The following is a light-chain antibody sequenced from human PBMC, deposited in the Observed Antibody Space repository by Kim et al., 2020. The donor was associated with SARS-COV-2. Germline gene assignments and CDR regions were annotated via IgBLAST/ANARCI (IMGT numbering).Light chain of an antibody. V-gene: IGLV3-19*01. Sequence: SSELTQDPAVSVALGQTVSITCQGDSLRTYYATWYQQKPGQAPILVIYGKNNWPSGIPDRFSGSSSGNTASLTITGTQAGDEADYYCNSRDSNDNVVFFG. CDR1: SLRTYY. J-gene: IGLJ2*01. CDR3: NSRDSNDNVV. CDR2: GKN.